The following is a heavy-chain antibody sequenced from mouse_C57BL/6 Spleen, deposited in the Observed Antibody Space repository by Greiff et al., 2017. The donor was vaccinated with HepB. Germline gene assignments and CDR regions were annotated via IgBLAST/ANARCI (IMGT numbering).Heavy chain of an antibody. CDR3: ARGDGYYSFFDY. J-gene: IGHJ2*01. CDR2: LDPNSGGT. CDR1: GYTFTSYW. V-gene: IGHV1-72*01. Sequence: QVQLKQPGAELVKPGASVKLSCKASGYTFTSYWMHWVKQRPGLGLAWIGRLDPNSGGTKYNEKFKSTATLTVDKHSSTAYMQLSSLTSEDSAVYYCARGDGYYSFFDYWGQGTTLTVSS. D-gene: IGHD2-3*01.